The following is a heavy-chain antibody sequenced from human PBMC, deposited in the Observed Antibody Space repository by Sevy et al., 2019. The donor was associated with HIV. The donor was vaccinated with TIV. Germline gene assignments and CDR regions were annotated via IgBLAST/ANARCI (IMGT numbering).Heavy chain of an antibody. CDR3: ARDGAGITVSGYFQH. V-gene: IGHV3-30-3*01. J-gene: IGHJ1*01. CDR1: GFTFSSYV. D-gene: IGHD6-19*01. CDR2: ISYDGSNI. Sequence: GGSLRLSCAASGFTFSSYVMHWVRQAPGKGLEWVAVISYDGSNIYYADSVNGRFTISRDNSKNTLYLQMNSLRAEDTAVYHCARDGAGITVSGYFQHWGQGTLVTVSS.